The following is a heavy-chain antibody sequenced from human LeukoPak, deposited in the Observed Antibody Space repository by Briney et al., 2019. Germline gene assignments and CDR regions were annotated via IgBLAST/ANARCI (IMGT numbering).Heavy chain of an antibody. J-gene: IGHJ3*02. Sequence: AGGSLRLSCAASGFTFDDYAMHWVRQAPGKGLEWVSGISWNSGSIGYADSVKGRFTISRDNAKNSLYLQMNSLRAEDTALYYCAKDSSGTYDAFDIWGQETMVTVSS. V-gene: IGHV3-9*01. D-gene: IGHD6-19*01. CDR1: GFTFDDYA. CDR3: AKDSSGTYDAFDI. CDR2: ISWNSGSI.